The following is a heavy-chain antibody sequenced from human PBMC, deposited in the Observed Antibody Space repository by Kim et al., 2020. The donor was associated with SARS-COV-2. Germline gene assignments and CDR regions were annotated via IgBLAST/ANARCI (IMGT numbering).Heavy chain of an antibody. D-gene: IGHD3-22*01. J-gene: IGHJ4*02. CDR3: ARVLYYYDSSGYYYYLFDY. CDR2: IYYSGST. V-gene: IGHV4-59*13. CDR1: GGSISSYY. Sequence: SETLSLTCTVSGGSISSYYWSWIRQPPGKGLEWIGYIYYSGSTNYNPSLKSRVTISVDTSKNQFSLKLSSVTAADTAVYYCARVLYYYDSSGYYYYLFDYWGQGTLVTVSS.